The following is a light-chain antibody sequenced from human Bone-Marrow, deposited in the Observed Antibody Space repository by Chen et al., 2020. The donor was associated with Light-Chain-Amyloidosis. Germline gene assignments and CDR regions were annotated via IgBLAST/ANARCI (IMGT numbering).Light chain of an antibody. CDR3: SSYAGTYTWV. CDR2: DVN. J-gene: IGLJ3*02. Sequence: QSALTQPRSVSGSLGRSVNISCPGTSSDVGAYTYVSWYQQHPGKAPKLIIYDVNKRPSGVPDRFSGSQSGSTASLTISRLQADDESDYFCSSYAGTYTWVFGGGTKLTVL. CDR1: SSDVGAYTY. V-gene: IGLV2-11*01.